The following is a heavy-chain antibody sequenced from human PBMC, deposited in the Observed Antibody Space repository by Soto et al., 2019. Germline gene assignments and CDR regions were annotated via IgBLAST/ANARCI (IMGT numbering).Heavy chain of an antibody. D-gene: IGHD3-10*01. V-gene: IGHV1-18*01. Sequence: QVQLVQSGAEVKKPGASVKVSCKASGYTFTSYGISWVRQAPGQGLEWMGWISAYNGNTNYAQKLQGRVTMTTDTFTSTAYMELRSLRSDDTAMYYCGRAQSSGTGFSPPAGWGQGTLVTVSS. CDR1: GYTFTSYG. CDR3: GRAQSSGTGFSPPAG. J-gene: IGHJ4*02. CDR2: ISAYNGNT.